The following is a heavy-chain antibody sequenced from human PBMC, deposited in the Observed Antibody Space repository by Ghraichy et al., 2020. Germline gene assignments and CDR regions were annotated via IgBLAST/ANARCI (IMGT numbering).Heavy chain of an antibody. Sequence: GGSLRLSCVGSGFTFSSYSMNWVRQSPGKGLEWVSYITISSSFISYADSVKGRFTISRDNAHNSLYLQMNSLRDDDTAVYFCARGSRVVRFFYYDGMDVWGQGTPITVSS. V-gene: IGHV3-48*02. CDR2: ITISSSFI. D-gene: IGHD4-23*01. CDR1: GFTFSSYS. CDR3: ARGSRVVRFFYYDGMDV. J-gene: IGHJ6*02.